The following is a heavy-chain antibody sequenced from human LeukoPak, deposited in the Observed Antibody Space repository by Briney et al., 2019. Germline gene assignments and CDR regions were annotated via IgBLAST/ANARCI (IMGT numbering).Heavy chain of an antibody. CDR2: TYYRSKWYN. V-gene: IGHV6-1*01. D-gene: IGHD2-2*02. Sequence: SQTLSLTSAISGDSVSSNSAAWNWIRQSPSRGLEWLGRTYYRSKWYNDYAASVKSRITINADTSKNQFSLQLNSVTPEDTAVYYCARGGYCSSTSCYSWFDPWGQGTLVTVSS. J-gene: IGHJ5*02. CDR1: GDSVSSNSAA. CDR3: ARGGYCSSTSCYSWFDP.